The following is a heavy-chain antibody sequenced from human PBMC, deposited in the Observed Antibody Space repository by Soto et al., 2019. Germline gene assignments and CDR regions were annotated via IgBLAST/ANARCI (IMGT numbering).Heavy chain of an antibody. J-gene: IGHJ4*02. CDR2: INHSGST. V-gene: IGHV4-34*01. CDR1: GVSFSGYY. CDR3: ARQADSSGYYFEIDY. D-gene: IGHD3-22*01. Sequence: PSETLSLTCAVYGVSFSGYYWSWIRQPPGKGLEWIGEINHSGSTNYNPSLKSRVTISVDTSKNQFSLKLSSVTAADTAVYYCARQADSSGYYFEIDYWGQGTLVTVSS.